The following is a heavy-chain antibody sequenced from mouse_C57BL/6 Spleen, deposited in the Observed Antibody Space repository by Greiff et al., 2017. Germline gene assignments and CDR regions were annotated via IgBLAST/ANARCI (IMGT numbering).Heavy chain of an antibody. CDR3: AIRKVTTVVDWCFDV. Sequence: QVQLKESGAELVKPGASVKLSCKASGSAFSRYGMNWVKQRPGKGLEWIGQIYPGDGDTNYNGKFKGKATMTADKSSSTTYMQLSSLTSEDCAVYFCAIRKVTTVVDWCFDVWGTGTPVTVSS. CDR1: GSAFSRYG. J-gene: IGHJ1*03. CDR2: IYPGDGDT. V-gene: IGHV1-80*01. D-gene: IGHD1-1*01.